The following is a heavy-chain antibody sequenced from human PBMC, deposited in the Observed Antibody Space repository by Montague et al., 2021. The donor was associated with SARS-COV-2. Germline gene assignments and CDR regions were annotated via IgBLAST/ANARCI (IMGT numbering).Heavy chain of an antibody. CDR1: GGSISSSSYY. V-gene: IGHV4-39*01. CDR2: IFYSGST. CDR3: ASMGRAQVYDFDY. D-gene: IGHD3-10*01. J-gene: IGHJ4*02. Sequence: SETLSLTCTVSGGSISSSSYYWGWIRQPPGKGLEWIGSIFYSGSTDYXXXLKSRVTISVDTSKNQFSLKLSSVTAADTAVYNCASMGRAQVYDFDYWGQGTPVTVSS.